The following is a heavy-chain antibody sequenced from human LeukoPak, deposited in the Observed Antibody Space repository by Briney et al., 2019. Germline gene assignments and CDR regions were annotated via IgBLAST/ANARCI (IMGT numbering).Heavy chain of an antibody. CDR2: INHSGST. Sequence: SETLSLTCAVYGGSFSGYYWSWIRQPPGKGLEWIGEINHSGSTNYNPSLKSRVTISVDTSKNQFSLKLSSVTAADTAVYCCARGRYSSGWYDFDYWGQGTLVTVSS. V-gene: IGHV4-34*01. CDR1: GGSFSGYY. J-gene: IGHJ4*02. CDR3: ARGRYSSGWYDFDY. D-gene: IGHD6-19*01.